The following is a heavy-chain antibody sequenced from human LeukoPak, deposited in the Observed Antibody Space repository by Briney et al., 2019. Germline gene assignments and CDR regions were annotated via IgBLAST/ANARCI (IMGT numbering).Heavy chain of an antibody. CDR1: GGSFSGYH. CDR2: IYISGNT. V-gene: IGHV4-59*10. J-gene: IGHJ3*02. D-gene: IGHD1-26*01. CDR3: ARVVDGSSGTFDI. Sequence: SETLSLTCAVYGGSFSGYHWSWIRQPAGKGLEWIGRIYISGNTNYNPSLKSRVTILLDMSNNQFSLKLSSVPAADTAVCYCARVVDGSSGTFDIWGQGTMVTVSS.